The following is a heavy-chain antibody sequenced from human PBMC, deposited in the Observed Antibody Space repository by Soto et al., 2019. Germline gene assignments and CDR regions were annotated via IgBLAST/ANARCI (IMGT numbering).Heavy chain of an antibody. CDR1: GGSISSGGYY. Sequence: TSETLSLTCTVSGGSISSGGYYWSWIRQHPGKGLEWIGYIYYSGSTYYNPSLKSRVTISVDTSKNQFSLKLSSVTAADTAVYYCARDPIYYDSSGYSFDYYYGMDVWGQGTTVTVSS. J-gene: IGHJ6*02. CDR2: IYYSGST. CDR3: ARDPIYYDSSGYSFDYYYGMDV. D-gene: IGHD3-22*01. V-gene: IGHV4-31*03.